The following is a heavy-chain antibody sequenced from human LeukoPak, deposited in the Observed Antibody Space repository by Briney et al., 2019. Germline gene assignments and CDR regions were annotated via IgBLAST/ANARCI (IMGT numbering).Heavy chain of an antibody. Sequence: PGGSLRLSCAASGFTVSSNYMSWVRQAPGKGLEWVSAISGSGGSTYYADSVKGRFTISRDNSKNTLYLQMNSLRAEDTAVYYCAKAWGVEMATPDAFDIWGQGTMVTVSS. V-gene: IGHV3-23*01. CDR2: ISGSGGST. CDR3: AKAWGVEMATPDAFDI. CDR1: GFTVSSNY. D-gene: IGHD5-24*01. J-gene: IGHJ3*02.